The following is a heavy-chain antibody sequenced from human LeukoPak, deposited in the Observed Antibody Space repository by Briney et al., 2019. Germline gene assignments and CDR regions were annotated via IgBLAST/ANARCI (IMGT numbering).Heavy chain of an antibody. D-gene: IGHD3/OR15-3a*01. Sequence: SETLSLTCSVSDGSISSGYYYWAWIRQPPGKGPEWIGSIYYSGTTYPNPSLKSRVTISVDTSKNQFSLKLSSVTAADTAVYYCARQTGSGLFILPGGQGTLVTVSS. V-gene: IGHV4-39*01. CDR1: DGSISSGYYY. CDR2: IYYSGTT. CDR3: ARQTGSGLFILP. J-gene: IGHJ4*02.